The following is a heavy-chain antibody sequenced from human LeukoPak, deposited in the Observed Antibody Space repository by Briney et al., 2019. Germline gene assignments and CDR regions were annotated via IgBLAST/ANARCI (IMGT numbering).Heavy chain of an antibody. V-gene: IGHV4-30-4*08. J-gene: IGHJ6*03. CDR1: GGSISSGDYY. D-gene: IGHD6-6*01. CDR2: IYYSGST. CDR3: ARVRSSSSPLYYYYYYMDV. Sequence: PSETLSLTCTVSGGSISSGDYYWSWLRQPPGKGLEWIGYIYYSGSTYYNPSLKSRLTISVDTSKDQFSLSLSSVTTADTAVYYCARVRSSSSPLYYYYYYMDVWGKGTTVTVSS.